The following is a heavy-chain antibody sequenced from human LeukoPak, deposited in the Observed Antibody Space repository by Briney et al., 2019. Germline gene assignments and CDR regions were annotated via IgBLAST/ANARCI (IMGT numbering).Heavy chain of an antibody. CDR2: ISSSGSTR. D-gene: IGHD5-18*01. CDR3: AKDTASSWWYFDL. CDR1: GFTFSDYY. J-gene: IGHJ2*01. Sequence: GGSLRLSCAASGFTFSDYYMTWMRQAPGKGLEWVSYISSSGSTRYYADSVKGRFTISRDNAKNSLYLQMNSLRAEDTAVYYCAKDTASSWWYFDLWGRGTLVTVSS. V-gene: IGHV3-11*01.